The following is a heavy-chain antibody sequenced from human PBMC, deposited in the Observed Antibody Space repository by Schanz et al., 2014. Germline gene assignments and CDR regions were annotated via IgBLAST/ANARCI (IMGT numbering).Heavy chain of an antibody. CDR3: AKEWSPSF. CDR1: GFTFGSYA. J-gene: IGHJ3*01. V-gene: IGHV3-30*02. CDR2: IRYDGSNK. Sequence: VRLLESGGGLVRPGGSLRLSCVGSGFTFGSYAMNWVRQAPGKGVEWVAFIRYDGSNKYYADSVKGRFTVSRDNAKSTLFLQMDSLRPEDTAIYYCAKEWSPSFWGPGTMVTVSS. D-gene: IGHD1-26*01.